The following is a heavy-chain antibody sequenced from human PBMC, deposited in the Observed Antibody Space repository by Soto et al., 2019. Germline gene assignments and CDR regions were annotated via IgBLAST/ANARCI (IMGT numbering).Heavy chain of an antibody. CDR1: GYTFTGYY. CDR3: ARAPSGITMVRGVIDY. V-gene: IGHV1-2*02. CDR2: INPNSGGT. D-gene: IGHD3-10*01. Sequence: QVQLVQSGAEVKKPGASVKVYCKASGYTFTGYYMHWVRQAPGQGLEWMGWINPNSGGTNYAQKFQGRVTMTRDTSISTAYMELSRLRSDDTAVYYCARAPSGITMVRGVIDYWGQGTLVTFSS. J-gene: IGHJ4*02.